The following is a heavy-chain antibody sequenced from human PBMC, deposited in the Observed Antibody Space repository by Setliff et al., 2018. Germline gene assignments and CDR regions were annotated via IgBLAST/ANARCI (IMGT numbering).Heavy chain of an antibody. CDR2: INNGGVSA. J-gene: IGHJ4*01. CDR1: GFAFTSYD. CDR3: ATSTITTYYFDY. V-gene: IGHV3-23*01. Sequence: PGGSLRLSCVTSGFAFTSYDMTWVRQAPGKGLEWVASINNGGVSADYTDSVKGRFTISRDNSRNTLYLQMKSLRAEDTAIYYCATSTITTYYFDYWGHGTPVTVSS. D-gene: IGHD4-4*01.